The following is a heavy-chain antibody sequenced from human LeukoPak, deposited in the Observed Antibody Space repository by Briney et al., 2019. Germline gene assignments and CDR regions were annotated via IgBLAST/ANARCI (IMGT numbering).Heavy chain of an antibody. J-gene: IGHJ4*02. CDR1: GFTFSSNA. V-gene: IGHV3-74*01. Sequence: GGSLRLSCAASGFTFSSNAMGWVRQAPGKGLEWVSRIDGDGSGTTYADSVKGRFTISRDNAKNTLYLQMSSLRGEDTAVYYCARAAYSSSPDYWGQGTLVTVSS. CDR3: ARAAYSSSPDY. CDR2: IDGDGSGT. D-gene: IGHD6-6*01.